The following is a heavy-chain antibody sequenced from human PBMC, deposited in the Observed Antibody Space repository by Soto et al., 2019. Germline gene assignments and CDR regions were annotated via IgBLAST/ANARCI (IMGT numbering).Heavy chain of an antibody. CDR1: GLTFSTYG. Sequence: GGSLRLSCAASGLTFSTYGFHWVRQAPGKGLEWVAVISNDVRNIHYAESVKGRFTISRDNSKNTLYLQMNSLRPNDTAVYYCVKDSLGGMTRVFMPCPVWGQGTLVTVSS. CDR2: ISNDVRNI. D-gene: IGHD2-2*01. CDR3: VKDSLGGMTRVFMPCPV. J-gene: IGHJ4*02. V-gene: IGHV3-30*18.